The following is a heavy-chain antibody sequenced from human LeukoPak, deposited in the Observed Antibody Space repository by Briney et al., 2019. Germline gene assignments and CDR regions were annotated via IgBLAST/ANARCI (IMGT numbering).Heavy chain of an antibody. V-gene: IGHV3-23*01. CDR2: ISGSGARR. Sequence: PGGSLRLSCAASGLTFSNYGLNWVRQAPGKGLEWVAGISGSGARRDYADSVKGRFTISRDNAKNTLYQQMNSLRAEDTAVYYCAKGSREWEVLDAFDIWGQGTMVTVSS. CDR1: GLTFSNYG. D-gene: IGHD1-26*01. CDR3: AKGSREWEVLDAFDI. J-gene: IGHJ3*02.